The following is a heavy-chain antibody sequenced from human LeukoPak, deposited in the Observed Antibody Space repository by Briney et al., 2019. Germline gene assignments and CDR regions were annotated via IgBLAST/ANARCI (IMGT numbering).Heavy chain of an antibody. J-gene: IGHJ4*02. CDR2: IYPRDGST. Sequence: ASVKVSCKASGYTFTSNYIHWVRQAPGQGLEWMGMIYPRDGSTSYAQKFQGRVTVTRDTSTSTVHMELSGLRPEDTAVYYCARDQEGFDYWGQGTLVTVSS. CDR1: GYTFTSNY. V-gene: IGHV1-46*01. CDR3: ARDQEGFDY.